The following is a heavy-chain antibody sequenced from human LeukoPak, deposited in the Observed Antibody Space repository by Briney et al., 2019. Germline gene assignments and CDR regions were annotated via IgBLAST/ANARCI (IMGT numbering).Heavy chain of an antibody. D-gene: IGHD5-12*01. J-gene: IGHJ3*02. V-gene: IGHV3-23*01. CDR1: GFTFSSYA. CDR3: AKAKAEYSGYGFDAFDI. CDR2: ISGSGGST. Sequence: PGGSLRLSCAASGFTFSSYAMSWVRQAPGKGLEWVSAISGSGGSTYYADSVKGRFTISRDNSKNTLYLQMNSLRAEDTAVYYCAKAKAEYSGYGFDAFDIWGQGTMVTVSS.